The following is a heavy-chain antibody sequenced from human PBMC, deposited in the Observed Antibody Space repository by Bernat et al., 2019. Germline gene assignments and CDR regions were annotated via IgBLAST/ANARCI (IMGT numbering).Heavy chain of an antibody. CDR3: ARGWPLAAQAYYYDSSGYYRGLADY. D-gene: IGHD3-22*01. CDR1: GYTFTSYG. CDR2: ISAYNGNT. Sequence: QVQLVQSGAEVKKPGASVKVSCKASGYTFTSYGISWVRQAPGQGLEWMGWISAYNGNTNYAQKLQGRVTMTTDTSTSTAYMELRSLRSDDTAVYYCARGWPLAAQAYYYDSSGYYRGLADYWGQGTLVTVSS. J-gene: IGHJ4*02. V-gene: IGHV1-18*01.